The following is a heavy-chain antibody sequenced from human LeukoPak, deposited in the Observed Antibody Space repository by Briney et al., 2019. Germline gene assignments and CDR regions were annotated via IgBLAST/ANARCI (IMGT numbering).Heavy chain of an antibody. J-gene: IGHJ4*02. CDR1: GFTFSGYE. CDR3: ARDTSRGFQYYFDY. Sequence: GGSLRLSCAASGFTFSGYEMNWVRQAPGKGLEWVSYISNFGSTIYYADSVNGRFTISRDNAKNSLYLQMNSLRVEDTAVYYCARDTSRGFQYYFDYWGQGTLVTVSS. V-gene: IGHV3-48*03. CDR2: ISNFGSTI.